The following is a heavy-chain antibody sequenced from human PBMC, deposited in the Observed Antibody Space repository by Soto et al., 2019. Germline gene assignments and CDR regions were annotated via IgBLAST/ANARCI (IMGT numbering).Heavy chain of an antibody. CDR2: ITPFNGNT. J-gene: IGHJ4*02. V-gene: IGHV1-45*02. CDR1: GNTFTYVY. Sequence: QMQLVQSGAEVKKTGSSVKVSCKGSGNTFTYVYLHWVRQAPGQALEWMGWITPFNGNTKYAQKFQDRVTFTGHTSLNTAYMELSSLRSDDTAMFYCASGRYDASGYFDYWGQGTLVTVSS. CDR3: ASGRYDASGYFDY. D-gene: IGHD3-22*01.